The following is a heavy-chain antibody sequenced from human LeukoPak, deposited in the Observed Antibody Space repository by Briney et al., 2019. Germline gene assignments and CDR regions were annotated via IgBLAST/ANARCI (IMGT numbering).Heavy chain of an antibody. J-gene: IGHJ4*02. D-gene: IGHD3-9*01. CDR1: GYNFTSYW. CDR3: ARRFDSGFDY. Sequence: GESLKISCKGSGYNFTSYWIGWVRQMPGKGLEWMGIIYPGDSETTYSPSLQGQVTISADKSISTAHPQWSSLRASDTAMYYCARRFDSGFDYWGQGTLVTVSP. V-gene: IGHV5-51*01. CDR2: IYPGDSET.